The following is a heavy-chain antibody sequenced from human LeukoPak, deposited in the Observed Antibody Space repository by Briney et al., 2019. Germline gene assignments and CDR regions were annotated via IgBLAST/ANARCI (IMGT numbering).Heavy chain of an antibody. Sequence: SETLSLTCTVSGGSISSYYWNWIRQPPGKGLEWIGHISYSGSTNYNPSLKSRLTIPVDTSKNQFSLKLSSVTAADTAIYYCARTPPIEPYYYVDVWGTGTTVTVSS. CDR3: ARTPPIEPYYYVDV. V-gene: IGHV4-59*08. CDR2: ISYSGST. CDR1: GGSISSYY. D-gene: IGHD2-15*01. J-gene: IGHJ6*03.